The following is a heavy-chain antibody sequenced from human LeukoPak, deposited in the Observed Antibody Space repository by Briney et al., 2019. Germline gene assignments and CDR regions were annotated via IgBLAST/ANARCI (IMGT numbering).Heavy chain of an antibody. Sequence: SVKVSCKASGYSFTDKYMRWVRQAPGQGLERMGWINPNSGGTNYAQKFQGRVTMTTDTSMSTAYMELSRLTSDDTAVYYCARAGGRSWFDPWGQGTLVTVSS. CDR1: GYSFTDKY. CDR3: ARAGGRSWFDP. CDR2: INPNSGGT. J-gene: IGHJ5*02. V-gene: IGHV1-2*02.